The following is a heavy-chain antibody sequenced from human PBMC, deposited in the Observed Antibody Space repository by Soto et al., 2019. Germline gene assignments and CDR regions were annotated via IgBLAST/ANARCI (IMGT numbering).Heavy chain of an antibody. J-gene: IGHJ4*02. Sequence: QVQLQESGPGLVKPSETLSLTCTVSGGSISSYYWSWIRQPPGKGLEWIGYIYYSGSTNYNPSLTSRVTISVDTSKNQFALKLSSVTAADTAVYYWARTSEGEMATPGCDYWGQGTLVTVSS. V-gene: IGHV4-59*01. CDR1: GGSISSYY. CDR3: ARTSEGEMATPGCDY. CDR2: IYYSGST. D-gene: IGHD3-16*01.